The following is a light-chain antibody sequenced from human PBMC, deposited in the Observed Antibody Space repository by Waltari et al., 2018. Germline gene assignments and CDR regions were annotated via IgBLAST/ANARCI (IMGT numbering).Light chain of an antibody. CDR2: DDT. Sequence: YELTQPPPVSVAPGKTAKISCGGHDLRDKTVHWYQQKPGQAPVLVIYDDTVRPPRIPKRISGSDTATLTIARVEAGDEAVYYCQVWDGDADHPVFGGGTKLTVL. CDR3: QVWDGDADHPV. CDR1: DLRDKT. V-gene: IGLV3-21*03. J-gene: IGLJ2*01.